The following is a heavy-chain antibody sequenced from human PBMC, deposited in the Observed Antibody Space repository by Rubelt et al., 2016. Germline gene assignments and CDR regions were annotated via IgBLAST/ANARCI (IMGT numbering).Heavy chain of an antibody. CDR2: FSSSGGTA. D-gene: IGHD2-2*01. J-gene: IGHJ4*02. CDR1: GFTFSSYG. Sequence: QVQLVESGGGVVQPGRSLRLSCAASGFTFSSYGMHWVRQAPGKGLEWVSGFSSSGGTASYAGSVKGRFTSSRDNSKNTLYLQMDSLRVEDTAIYYCARGGYCSSTNCYTDDYWGQGALVTVSS. CDR3: ARGGYCSSTNCYTDDY. V-gene: IGHV3-NL1*01.